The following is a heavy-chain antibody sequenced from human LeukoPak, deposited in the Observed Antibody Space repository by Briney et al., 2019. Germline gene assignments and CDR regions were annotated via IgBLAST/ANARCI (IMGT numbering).Heavy chain of an antibody. CDR2: INHSGST. CDR1: GESFSGYY. V-gene: IGHV4-34*01. J-gene: IGHJ4*02. Sequence: PSETLSLTCAVYGESFSGYYWSWIRQPPGKGLEWIGEINHSGSTNYNPSLKSRVTISIDTSKNQFSLRLNSVTAADTAMYYCAKSGGYGLIDYWGQGTRVTVSS. D-gene: IGHD1-26*01. CDR3: AKSGGYGLIDY.